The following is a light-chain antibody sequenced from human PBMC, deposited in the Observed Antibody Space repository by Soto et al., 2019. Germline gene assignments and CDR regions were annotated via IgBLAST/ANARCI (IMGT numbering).Light chain of an antibody. J-gene: IGLJ3*02. CDR3: QSFDSSLSGWL. CDR2: GDT. V-gene: IGLV1-40*01. CDR1: SSNIGAGYD. Sequence: QPVLTQPPSVSGAPGQRVTISFTGSSSNIGAGYDVHWYQQLPGTAPKLLISGDTNRPSGVPDRFSGSKSGTSASLAITGLRAEDEADYYCQSFDSSLSGWLFGGGTKLTVL.